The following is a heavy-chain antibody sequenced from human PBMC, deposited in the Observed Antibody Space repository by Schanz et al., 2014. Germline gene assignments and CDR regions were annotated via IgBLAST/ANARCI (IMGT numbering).Heavy chain of an antibody. CDR1: GGTFSRLT. CDR2: VIPILGVT. J-gene: IGHJ5*02. D-gene: IGHD3-22*01. V-gene: IGHV1-69*08. CDR3: AREVGLYDRGWFDP. Sequence: QVQLVQSEAEVKKPGSSVKVSCKASGGTFSRLTFSWVRQAPGQGLEWMGRVIPILGVTHYAQKFQGRVTITADKSTTTAYMELSSLRSEDTAVYYCAREVGLYDRGWFDPWGQGTLVTVSS.